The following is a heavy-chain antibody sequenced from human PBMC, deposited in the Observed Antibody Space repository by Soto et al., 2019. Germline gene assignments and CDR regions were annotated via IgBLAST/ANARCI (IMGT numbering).Heavy chain of an antibody. CDR3: ATAGRVATTLGYIDV. Sequence: PSETLSLTCTVSGGSITGYYLSWLRQPPGKGLEWFGYIYYSGSANYNPSLKSRVTISIDTSRNQFSLVLSSVTAADTAVYYCATAGRVATTLGYIDVWGKGTTVTVSS. CDR1: GGSITGYY. V-gene: IGHV4-59*01. D-gene: IGHD1-7*01. J-gene: IGHJ6*03. CDR2: IYYSGSA.